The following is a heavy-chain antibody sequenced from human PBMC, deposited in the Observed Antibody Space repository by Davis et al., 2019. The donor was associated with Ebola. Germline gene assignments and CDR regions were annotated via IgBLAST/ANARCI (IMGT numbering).Heavy chain of an antibody. CDR3: ARVGFQLGGWFDP. V-gene: IGHV4-31*03. CDR2: IYYSGST. Sequence: SETLSLTCTVSGGSISSGGYYWSWIRQHPGKGLEWIGYIYYSGSTYYNPSLKSRVTISVDTSKNQFSLKLSSVTAADTAVYYCARVGFQLGGWFDPWGQGTLVTVSS. D-gene: IGHD1-1*01. CDR1: GGSISSGGYY. J-gene: IGHJ5*02.